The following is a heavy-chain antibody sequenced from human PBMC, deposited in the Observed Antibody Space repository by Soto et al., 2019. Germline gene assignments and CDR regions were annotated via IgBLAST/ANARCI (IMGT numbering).Heavy chain of an antibody. CDR1: GYPFTSYV. CDR2: ISAYNGNT. D-gene: IGHD3-3*01. CDR3: ARGTDFWSGPILYYFDY. J-gene: IGHJ4*02. Sequence: ASLKVSCKASGYPFTSYVSSWVRQAPGQGLEWMGWISAYNGNTNYAQKLQGRVTMTTDTSTSTAYMELRSLRSDDTAVYYCARGTDFWSGPILYYFDYWGQGTLVTVSS. V-gene: IGHV1-18*01.